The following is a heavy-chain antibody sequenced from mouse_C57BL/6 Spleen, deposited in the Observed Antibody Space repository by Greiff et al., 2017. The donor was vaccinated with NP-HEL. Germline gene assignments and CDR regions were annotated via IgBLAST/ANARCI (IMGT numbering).Heavy chain of an antibody. CDR3: AKTGTRGFAY. D-gene: IGHD4-1*01. CDR2: INPNNGGT. CDR1: GYTFTDYN. V-gene: IGHV1-18*01. Sequence: EVKLQESGPELVKPGASVKIPCKASGYTFTDYNMDWVKQSHGKSLEWIGDINPNNGGTIYNQKFKGKATLTVDKSSSTAYMELRSLTSEDTAVYYCAKTGTRGFAYWGQGTLVTVSA. J-gene: IGHJ3*01.